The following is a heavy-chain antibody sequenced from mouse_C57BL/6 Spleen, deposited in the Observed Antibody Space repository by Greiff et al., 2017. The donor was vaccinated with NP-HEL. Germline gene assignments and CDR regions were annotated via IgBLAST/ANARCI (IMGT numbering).Heavy chain of an antibody. V-gene: IGHV5-9-1*02. CDR1: GFTFSSYA. D-gene: IGHD1-3*01. CDR3: TREWEAWCAY. CDR2: ISSGGDYI. Sequence: EVKLVESGAGLVKPGGSLKLSCAASGFTFSSYAMSWVRQTPEKRLEWVAYISSGGDYIYYADTVKGRFTISRDNARNTLYLQMSSLNSEDTAMYYCTREWEAWCAYWGQGTLVTVSA. J-gene: IGHJ3*01.